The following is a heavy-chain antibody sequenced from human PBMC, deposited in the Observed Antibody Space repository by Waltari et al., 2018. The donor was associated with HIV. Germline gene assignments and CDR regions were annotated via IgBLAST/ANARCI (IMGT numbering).Heavy chain of an antibody. J-gene: IGHJ3*02. CDR2: ISWNSGSI. D-gene: IGHD2-15*01. V-gene: IGHV3-9*01. CDR3: AKDGRDITAFDI. Sequence: EVQLVESGGGLVQPGRSLRLSCAASGFTFDDYAMHWVRQAPGKGREWVSGISWNSGSIGYADSVKGRFTISRDNAKNSLYLQMNSLRAEDTALYYCAKDGRDITAFDIWGQGTMVTVSS. CDR1: GFTFDDYA.